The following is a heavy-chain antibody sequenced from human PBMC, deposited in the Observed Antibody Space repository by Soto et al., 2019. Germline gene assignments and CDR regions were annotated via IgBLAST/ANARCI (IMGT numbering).Heavy chain of an antibody. CDR1: GFTFSSYG. Sequence: PGGSLRLSCAASGFTFSSYGMHWVRQAPGKGLEWVAVISYDGSNKYYADSVKGRFTISRDNSKNTLYLQMNSLRAEDTAVYYCAKDGVKVDKYYDFWSGHYYYGMDVWGQGTTVTVSS. J-gene: IGHJ6*02. CDR2: ISYDGSNK. D-gene: IGHD3-3*01. CDR3: AKDGVKVDKYYDFWSGHYYYGMDV. V-gene: IGHV3-30*18.